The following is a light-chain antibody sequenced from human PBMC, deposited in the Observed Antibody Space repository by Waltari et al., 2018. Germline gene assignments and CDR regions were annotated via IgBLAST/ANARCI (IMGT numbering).Light chain of an antibody. J-gene: IGLJ2*01. CDR3: SSYAAYNTVI. CDR2: GVN. CDR1: SGDVGNYNL. Sequence: QSTLTQSASVSGSLGQSITISCIGTSGDVGNYNLDSWYQQHPGKAPKFMIYGVNKRPSGVSNRFSGSKSGNTASLTISGLQGEDEAIYFCSSYAAYNTVIFGGGTKVTVL. V-gene: IGLV2-23*02.